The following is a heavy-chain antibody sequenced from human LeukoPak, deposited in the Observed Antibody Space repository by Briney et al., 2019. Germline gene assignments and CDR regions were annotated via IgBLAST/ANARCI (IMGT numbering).Heavy chain of an antibody. Sequence: PGGSLRLSCAASGFTFDDYAMHWVRQAPGKGLEWVSGISWNSGSIGYADSVKGRFTISRDNAKNSLYLQMNSLRAEDTALYYCAKDKRSSSFSLFDYWGQGTLVTVSS. V-gene: IGHV3-9*01. J-gene: IGHJ4*02. CDR1: GFTFDDYA. D-gene: IGHD6-13*01. CDR2: ISWNSGSI. CDR3: AKDKRSSSFSLFDY.